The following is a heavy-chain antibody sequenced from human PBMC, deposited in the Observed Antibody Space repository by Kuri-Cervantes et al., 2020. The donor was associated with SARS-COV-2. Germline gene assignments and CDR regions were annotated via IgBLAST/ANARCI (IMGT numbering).Heavy chain of an antibody. D-gene: IGHD3-3*01. CDR3: ARADFWSGLFDS. CDR1: GFSFSTYY. V-gene: IGHV3-21*01. CDR2: ISSGGTYT. J-gene: IGHJ4*02. Sequence: GESLKISCAVSGFSFSTYYMIWVRQAPGKGLEWVSSISSGGTYTHYADSVKGRFTIPRDNAKNSLYLQMNSLRAEDTAVYYCARADFWSGLFDSWGQGTLVTVSS.